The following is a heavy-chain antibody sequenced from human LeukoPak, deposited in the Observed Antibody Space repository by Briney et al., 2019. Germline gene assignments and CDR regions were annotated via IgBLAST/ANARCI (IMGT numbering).Heavy chain of an antibody. CDR3: ARDLVVSCSSTSCSVAPSDF. V-gene: IGHV1-69*04. CDR1: GGTFSSYA. Sequence: GASVKVSCKASGGTFSSYAITWVRQAPGQGLEWVGRLIPIPGIATYAQNFQGRVTITADKSTSTAYMELSSLRSEDTAVYYCARDLVVSCSSTSCSVAPSDFWGQGTLVTVSS. CDR2: LIPIPGIA. D-gene: IGHD2-2*01. J-gene: IGHJ4*02.